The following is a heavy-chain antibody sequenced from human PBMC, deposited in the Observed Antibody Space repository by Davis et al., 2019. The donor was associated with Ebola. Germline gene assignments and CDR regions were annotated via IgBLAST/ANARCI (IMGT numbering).Heavy chain of an antibody. CDR3: ARVGSSSSWYKNFDS. CDR1: GFTFSRYA. V-gene: IGHV3-23*01. J-gene: IGHJ4*02. D-gene: IGHD6-13*01. Sequence: PGGSLRLSCAASGFTFSRYAMSWVRQAPGKGLQWVSSISDSGGSTYYADSVKGRFTISRDNSKNTLYLQMNSLTPEDTAVYYCARVGSSSSWYKNFDSWGQGTLVTVSS. CDR2: ISDSGGST.